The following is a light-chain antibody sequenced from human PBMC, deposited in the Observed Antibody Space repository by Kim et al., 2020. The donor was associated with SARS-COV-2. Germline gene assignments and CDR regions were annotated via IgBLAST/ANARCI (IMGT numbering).Light chain of an antibody. CDR3: QQYGSSPQT. CDR1: QSVSGSY. Sequence: EIVLTQSPGTLSLSPGERATFSCRASQSVSGSYSAWYQQKPGQAPRLLIYDASTRATGIPDRFSGSGSGTDFTLTISRLEPEDFAVYYCQQYGSSPQTFVQGTKVDIK. J-gene: IGKJ1*01. CDR2: DAS. V-gene: IGKV3-20*01.